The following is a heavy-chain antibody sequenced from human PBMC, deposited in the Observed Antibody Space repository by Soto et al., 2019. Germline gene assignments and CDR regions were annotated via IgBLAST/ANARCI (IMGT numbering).Heavy chain of an antibody. J-gene: IGHJ4*02. CDR1: GFTFSDYY. CDR2: ISSSSSYT. V-gene: IGHV3-11*05. Sequence: QVQLVESGGGLVKPGGSLGLSCAASGFTFSDYYMSWIRQAPGKGLEWVSYISSSSSYTNYADSVKGRFTISRDNAKNSLYLQMNSLRAEDTAVYYLARAVGATSPDYWGQGTLVTVSS. CDR3: ARAVGATSPDY. D-gene: IGHD1-26*01.